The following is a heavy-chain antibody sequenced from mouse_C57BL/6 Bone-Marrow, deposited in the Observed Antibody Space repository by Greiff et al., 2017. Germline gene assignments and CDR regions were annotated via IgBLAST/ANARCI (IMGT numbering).Heavy chain of an antibody. J-gene: IGHJ4*01. CDR3: ARVERYYYAMDY. V-gene: IGHV1-19*01. Sequence: VQLKHSGPVLVKPGASVKMSCKASGYTFTDYYMNWVKQSHGKSLEWIGVINPYNGGTSYNQKFKGKATLTVDKSSSTAYMQLNSLTSEDSAVYFCARVERYYYAMDYWGQGTSVTVSS. CDR2: INPYNGGT. CDR1: GYTFTDYY. D-gene: IGHD1-1*01.